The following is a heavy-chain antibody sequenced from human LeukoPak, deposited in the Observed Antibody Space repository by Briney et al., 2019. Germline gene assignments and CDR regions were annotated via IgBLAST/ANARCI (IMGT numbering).Heavy chain of an antibody. CDR3: ARISPTTCTPSGCAYDAFDI. V-gene: IGHV1-2*04. J-gene: IGHJ3*02. CDR1: GGTFSSYA. Sequence: ASVKVSCKASGGTFSSYAISWVRQAPGQGLEWMGWINPNSGGTNYAQKFQGWVTMTRDTSISTAYMELSRLRSDDTAVYYCARISPTTCTPSGCAYDAFDIWGQGTMVTVSS. D-gene: IGHD3-10*01. CDR2: INPNSGGT.